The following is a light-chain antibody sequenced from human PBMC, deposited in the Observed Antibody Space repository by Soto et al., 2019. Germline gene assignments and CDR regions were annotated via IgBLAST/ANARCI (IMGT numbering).Light chain of an antibody. J-gene: IGKJ4*01. CDR3: QQYESSPLT. CDR1: QRVSSSF. V-gene: IGKV3-20*01. Sequence: EIVLTQSPDTLSLSPGERATLSCRASQRVSSSFLAWYHQKPGQAPRLLIYRASSRATGIPDRFTGSGSGTDFTLTISRLEPEDFAVYYCQQYESSPLTFGGGTKVEIK. CDR2: RAS.